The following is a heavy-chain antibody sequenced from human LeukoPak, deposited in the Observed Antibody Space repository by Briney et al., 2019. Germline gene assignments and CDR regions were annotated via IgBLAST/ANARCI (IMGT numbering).Heavy chain of an antibody. V-gene: IGHV3-74*01. Sequence: PGGSLRLSCAASGFFFSTYWMHWVRQAPGKGLVWVSRINPDGTTTSYADSVKGRFTISRDNAKDTVYLQMNSLRAEDTAVYYCARVSIGWYSFDYWGQGTLVTVSS. D-gene: IGHD6-19*01. CDR3: ARVSIGWYSFDY. J-gene: IGHJ4*02. CDR2: INPDGTTT. CDR1: GFFFSTYW.